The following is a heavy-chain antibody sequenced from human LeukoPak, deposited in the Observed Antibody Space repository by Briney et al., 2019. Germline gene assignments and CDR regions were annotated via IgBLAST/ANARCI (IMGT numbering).Heavy chain of an antibody. CDR3: ARDKGQWLVQYYFDY. D-gene: IGHD6-19*01. CDR2: ISYDGSNK. CDR1: GFTFSSYA. Sequence: GGSLRLSCAASGFTFSSYAMHWVRQAPGKGLEWVAVISYDGSNKYYADSVKGRFTISRGNSKNTLYLQMNSLRAEDTAVYYCARDKGQWLVQYYFDYWGQGTLVTVSS. J-gene: IGHJ4*02. V-gene: IGHV3-30-3*01.